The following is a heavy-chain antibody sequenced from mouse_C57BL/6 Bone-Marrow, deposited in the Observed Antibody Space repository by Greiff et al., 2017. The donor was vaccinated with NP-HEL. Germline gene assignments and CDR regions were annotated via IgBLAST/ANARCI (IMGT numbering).Heavy chain of an antibody. CDR1: GFTFSSYA. J-gene: IGHJ4*01. D-gene: IGHD3-2*02. V-gene: IGHV5-4*03. CDR3: ARGGLDSSGYAMDY. CDR2: ISDGGSYT. Sequence: DVKLVESGGGLVKPGGSLKLSCAASGFTFSSYAMSWVRQTPEKRLEWVATISDGGSYTYYPDNVKGRFTISRDNAKNNLYLQMSHLKSEDTAMYYCARGGLDSSGYAMDYWGQGTSVTVSS.